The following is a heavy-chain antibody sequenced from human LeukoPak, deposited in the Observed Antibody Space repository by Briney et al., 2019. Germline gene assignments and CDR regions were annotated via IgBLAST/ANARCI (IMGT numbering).Heavy chain of an antibody. CDR2: INWNGGST. J-gene: IGHJ4*02. CDR1: GFSFSSYS. V-gene: IGHV3-20*04. Sequence: GGSLRLSCAASGFSFSSYSMKWVRQAPGKGLEWVSGINWNGGSTGYADSVKGRFTISRDNARNSLYLQMNSLRVEDTALYSRARGTAMAPAYWGQGTLVTVSS. CDR3: ARGTAMAPAY. D-gene: IGHD5-18*01.